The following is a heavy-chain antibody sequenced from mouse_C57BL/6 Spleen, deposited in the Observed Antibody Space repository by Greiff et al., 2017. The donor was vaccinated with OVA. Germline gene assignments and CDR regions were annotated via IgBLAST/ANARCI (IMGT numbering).Heavy chain of an antibody. J-gene: IGHJ2*01. Sequence: DVMLVESGGGLVQPGGSMKLSCVASGFTFSNYWMNWVRQSPEKGLEWVAQIRLKSDNYATHYAESVKGRFTISRDDSKSSVYLQMNNLRAEDTGIYYCTGLYSRFYYYGTYFDYWGQGTTLTVSS. D-gene: IGHD1-1*01. CDR2: IRLKSDNYAT. CDR3: TGLYSRFYYYGTYFDY. CDR1: GFTFSNYW. V-gene: IGHV6-3*01.